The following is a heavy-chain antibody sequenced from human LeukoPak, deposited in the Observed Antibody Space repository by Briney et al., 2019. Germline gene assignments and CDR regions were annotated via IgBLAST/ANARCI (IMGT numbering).Heavy chain of an antibody. J-gene: IGHJ4*02. V-gene: IGHV3-23*01. CDR3: PKQSYASGWNPFDY. Sequence: GGSLRLSCAASGFTFSSYAMSWARQAPGKGLEWVSTVSGGGVTTYYADSAKGRFTISRDNSKNTLYLQMNSLTAEDTAVYYCPKQSYASGWNPFDYWGQGILVTVSS. CDR2: VSGGGVTT. D-gene: IGHD6-19*01. CDR1: GFTFSSYA.